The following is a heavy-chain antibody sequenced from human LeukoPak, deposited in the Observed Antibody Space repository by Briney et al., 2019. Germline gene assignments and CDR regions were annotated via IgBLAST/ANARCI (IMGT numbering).Heavy chain of an antibody. CDR2: TYYRSKWYN. CDR3: ARGAKQGFDA. V-gene: IGHV6-1*01. Sequence: SQTLSLTCAISGDSVSSNSAAWNWVRQSPSRGLEWLGRTYYRSKWYNDYAVSVKSRITIIPDTSKNQFSLQPNSVTPEDTAGYYSARGAKQGFDAWGQGTPVTASS. D-gene: IGHD3-16*01. CDR1: GDSVSSNSAA. J-gene: IGHJ5*02.